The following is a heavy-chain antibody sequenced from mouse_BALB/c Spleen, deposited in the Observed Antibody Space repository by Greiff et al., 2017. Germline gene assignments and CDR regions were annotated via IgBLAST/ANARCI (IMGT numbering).Heavy chain of an antibody. J-gene: IGHJ4*01. CDR3: ARRTTVVAGGAMDY. CDR2: ISCYNGAT. Sequence: LVKTGASVKISCKASGYSFTGYYMHWVKQSHGKSLEWIGYISCYNGATSYNQKFKGKATFTVDTSSSTPYMQFNSLTSEDSAVYYCARRTTVVAGGAMDYWGQGTSVTVSS. CDR1: GYSFTGYY. D-gene: IGHD1-1*01. V-gene: IGHV1S34*01.